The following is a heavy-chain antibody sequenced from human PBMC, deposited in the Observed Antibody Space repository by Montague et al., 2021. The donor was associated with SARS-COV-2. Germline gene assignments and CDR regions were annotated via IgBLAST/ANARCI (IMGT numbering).Heavy chain of an antibody. Sequence: SETLSLTCAVYGGSFSVYYWSWLRQSPRSGLEWIAEINHSGTTNYNPSLKSRVSISVDTSKNQFSLKLSSVSVADTAVYYCARVGGNSADYYNYSMDVWGQGTMVTVSS. J-gene: IGHJ6*02. V-gene: IGHV4-34*01. CDR1: GGSFSVYY. CDR2: INHSGTT. D-gene: IGHD4-23*01. CDR3: ARVGGNSADYYNYSMDV.